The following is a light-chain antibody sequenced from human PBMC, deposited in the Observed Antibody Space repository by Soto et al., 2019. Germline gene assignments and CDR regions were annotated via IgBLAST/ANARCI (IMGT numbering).Light chain of an antibody. CDR3: VSYTTFSSYV. Sequence: QSALTQPASVSGSPGQSITISCTGTSSDVGSYIYVSWYQHHPGKAPKLMIYDVSNRPSGASDRFSGSKSGNTAPLTISGLQAEDEAEYYCVSYTTFSSYVFGTGTKVTVL. CDR2: DVS. J-gene: IGLJ1*01. V-gene: IGLV2-14*01. CDR1: SSDVGSYIY.